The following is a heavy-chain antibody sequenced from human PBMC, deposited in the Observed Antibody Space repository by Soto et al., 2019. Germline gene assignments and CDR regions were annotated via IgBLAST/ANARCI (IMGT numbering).Heavy chain of an antibody. CDR2: IYYDGNP. CDR1: GGSITSSSYY. CDR3: ARSSIAPRLFMYPFDY. V-gene: IGHV4-39*01. J-gene: IGHJ4*02. D-gene: IGHD6-6*01. Sequence: QLQLQESGPGLVKPSETLSLTCTVSGGSITSSSYYWGWIRQPPGKGLECIGNIYYDGNPYYNPSLKSRVTISVDTSKNQFSLRLNSVTVADTAVYYCARSSIAPRLFMYPFDYWGQGTLVTVSS.